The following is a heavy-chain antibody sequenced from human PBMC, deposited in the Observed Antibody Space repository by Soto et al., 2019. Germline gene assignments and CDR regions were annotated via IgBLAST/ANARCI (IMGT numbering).Heavy chain of an antibody. D-gene: IGHD2-2*01. CDR2: ISDSGST. V-gene: IGHV3-23*01. J-gene: IGHJ4*02. CDR3: AKDKGGRYCSRTSCLYSFDY. CDR1: GFTFSTYA. Sequence: EVQLLESGGGLVQPGGSLRLSCTASGFTFSTYAMSWVRQAPGKGLEWVSTISDSGSTYYADSVKGRFTISRDNSKNTLYREMNSLRAEDTPVYYCAKDKGGRYCSRTSCLYSFDYWGQGTLVTVSS.